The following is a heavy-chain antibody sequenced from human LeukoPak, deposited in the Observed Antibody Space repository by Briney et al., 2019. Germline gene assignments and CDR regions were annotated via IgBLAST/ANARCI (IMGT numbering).Heavy chain of an antibody. CDR1: AFTFSSYW. CDR2: IKHDGSET. V-gene: IGHV3-7*01. Sequence: GGSLRLSCAASAFTFSSYWMNWVRQAPGKGLEWVANIKHDGSETYYVDSVRGRFTISRDNAKNSLYLQMNSLRAEDAAVYYCARDPYSGSYGNYYYYYMDVWGKGTTVTISS. CDR3: ARDPYSGSYGNYYYYYMDV. D-gene: IGHD1-26*01. J-gene: IGHJ6*03.